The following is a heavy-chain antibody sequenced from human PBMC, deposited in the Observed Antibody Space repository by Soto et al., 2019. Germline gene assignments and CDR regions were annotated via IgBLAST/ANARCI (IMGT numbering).Heavy chain of an antibody. CDR1: GFTFSSYS. CDR3: ARDGVYYYDISGYYYFPSYFDY. J-gene: IGHJ4*02. V-gene: IGHV3-48*02. D-gene: IGHD3-22*01. Sequence: EVQLVESGGGLVQPGGSLRLSCAASGFTFSSYSMNWVRQAPGKGLEWVSYISSSSSTIYYADSVKGRFTISRDNAKNSLYLQMNSLRDEDTAVYYCARDGVYYYDISGYYYFPSYFDYWGQGTLVTVSS. CDR2: ISSSSSTI.